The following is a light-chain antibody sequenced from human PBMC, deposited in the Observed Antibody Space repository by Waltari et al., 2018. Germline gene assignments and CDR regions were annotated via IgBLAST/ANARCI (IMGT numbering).Light chain of an antibody. J-gene: IGLJ3*02. CDR1: NSNLGTNA. CDR2: YDN. V-gene: IGLV1-36*01. Sequence: QSVLTQPPSVSEAPRQWVTISCSGSNSNLGTNAVNWYQKLPGKAPKLLIYYDNLLSPGVSDRFSGSKSDTSASLAISGLQSEDEADYYCEAWDDTLNGVVFGGGTKLTVL. CDR3: EAWDDTLNGVV.